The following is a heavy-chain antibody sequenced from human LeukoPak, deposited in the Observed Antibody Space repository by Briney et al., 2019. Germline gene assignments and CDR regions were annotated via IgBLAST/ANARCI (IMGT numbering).Heavy chain of an antibody. CDR3: AKDQYSGSHYFDY. J-gene: IGHJ4*02. D-gene: IGHD1-26*01. V-gene: IGHV3-30*18. CDR2: ISYDGSNK. CDR1: GFTFSSYG. Sequence: QAGGSLRLSCAASGFTFSSYGMHWVRQAPGKGLEWVAVISYDGSNKYYADSVKGRFTISGDNSKNTLYLQMNSLRAEDTAVYYCAKDQYSGSHYFDYWGQGTLVTVSS.